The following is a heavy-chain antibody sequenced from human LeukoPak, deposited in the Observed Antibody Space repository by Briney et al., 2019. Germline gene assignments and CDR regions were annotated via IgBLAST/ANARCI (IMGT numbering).Heavy chain of an antibody. CDR2: IYTSGST. J-gene: IGHJ4*02. Sequence: SETLSLTCTVSGGSISSYYWSWIRQPAGKGLEWIGRIYTSGSTNYNPSLKSRVTMSVDTSKNQFSLKLSSVTAADTAVYYCAREFDFWSGYYYFDYWGQRTLVTVSS. CDR3: AREFDFWSGYYYFDY. V-gene: IGHV4-4*07. D-gene: IGHD3-3*01. CDR1: GGSISSYY.